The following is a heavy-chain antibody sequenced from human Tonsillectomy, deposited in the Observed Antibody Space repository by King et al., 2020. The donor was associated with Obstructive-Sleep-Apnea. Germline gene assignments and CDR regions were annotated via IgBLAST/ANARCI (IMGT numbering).Heavy chain of an antibody. J-gene: IGHJ6*02. CDR2: ISWNSGSI. V-gene: IGHV3-9*01. D-gene: IGHD1-1*01. CDR3: AKDRNDLYYYGMDV. CDR1: GFTFDDYA. Sequence: VQLVESGGGLVQPGRSLRLSCAASGFTFDDYAMHWVRQAPGKGLEWVSGISWNSGSIGYADSVKGRFTISRDNATNSRYRQMNSLRAEDTALYYCAKDRNDLYYYGMDVWGQGTTVTVSS.